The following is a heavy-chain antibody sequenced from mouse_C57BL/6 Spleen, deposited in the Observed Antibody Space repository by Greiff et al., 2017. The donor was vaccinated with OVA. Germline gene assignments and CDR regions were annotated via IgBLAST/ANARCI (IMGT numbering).Heavy chain of an antibody. J-gene: IGHJ2*01. CDR1: GFTFSSYG. CDR3: ARVYYGNYEYFDY. CDR2: ISSGGSYT. D-gene: IGHD2-1*01. V-gene: IGHV5-6*01. Sequence: EVKLMESGGDLVKPGGSLKLSCAASGFTFSSYGMSWVRQTPDKRLEWVATISSGGSYTYYPDSVKGRFTISRDNAKNTLYLQMSSLKSEDTAMYYCARVYYGNYEYFDYWGQGTTLTVSS.